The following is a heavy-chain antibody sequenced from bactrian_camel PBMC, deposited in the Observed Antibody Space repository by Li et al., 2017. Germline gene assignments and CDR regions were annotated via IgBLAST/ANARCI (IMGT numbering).Heavy chain of an antibody. Sequence: QVQLVESGGGLVQPGGSVTLSCATSGFMFSTYQMYWVRQSPGKGLEWVSSIYSDGSNGYIADSVKGRFTISREGAENTVYLQMTSLKPEDTAMYYCAAALQPSNECLLIEHRYQNWGQGTQVTVS. J-gene: IGHJ4*01. D-gene: IGHD2*01. CDR3: AAALQPSNECLLIEHRYQN. CDR2: IYSDGSNG. CDR1: GFMFSTYQ. V-gene: IGHV3S6*01.